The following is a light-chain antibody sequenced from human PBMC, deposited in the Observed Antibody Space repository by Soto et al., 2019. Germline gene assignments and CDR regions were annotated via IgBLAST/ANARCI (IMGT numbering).Light chain of an antibody. CDR3: QQFNIHPIT. Sequence: IQLTQSPSSLSASVGDRVTITCRASQDIRGALGWYQQKPGKPPKLLIFDVSTLHTGVPSRFSGSGSGTDFTLTISSLQPEDFGTYYCQQFNIHPITFGQGTRLEIK. CDR1: QDIRGA. V-gene: IGKV1-13*02. J-gene: IGKJ5*01. CDR2: DVS.